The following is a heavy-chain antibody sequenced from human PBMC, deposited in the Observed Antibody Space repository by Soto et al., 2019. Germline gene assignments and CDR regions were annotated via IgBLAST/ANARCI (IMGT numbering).Heavy chain of an antibody. CDR2: IYYSGST. V-gene: IGHV4-39*01. J-gene: IGHJ6*02. CDR1: GGSISSSSYY. Sequence: SETLSLTCTVSGGSISSSSYYWGWIRQPPGKGLEWIGSIYYSGSTYYNPSLKSRVTISVDTSKNQFSLKLSSVTAADTAVYYCARQGIAAAGYYYYYGMDVXGQGTTVT. D-gene: IGHD6-13*01. CDR3: ARQGIAAAGYYYYYGMDV.